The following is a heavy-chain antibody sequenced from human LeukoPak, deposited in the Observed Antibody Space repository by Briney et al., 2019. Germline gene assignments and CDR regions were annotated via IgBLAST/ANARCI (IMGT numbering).Heavy chain of an antibody. CDR3: ARPDDYGDYSLDY. CDR1: GFTFRSYT. D-gene: IGHD4-17*01. V-gene: IGHV3-23*01. Sequence: GGSLRLSCAASGFTFRSYTMSWVRQAPGKGLEWISVISGTGFTTHHTDSVKGRFTISRDNSKSMLYLQMNSLRAEDTAVYYCARPDDYGDYSLDYWGQGTLVTVSS. CDR2: ISGTGFTT. J-gene: IGHJ4*02.